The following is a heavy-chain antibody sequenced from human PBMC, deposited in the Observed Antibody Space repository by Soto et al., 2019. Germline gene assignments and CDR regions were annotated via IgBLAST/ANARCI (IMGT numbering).Heavy chain of an antibody. CDR2: TYYRSKWYI. Sequence: PSQTLSLTCGISGDSVSSNSAVWNWIRQSPSRGLEWLGRTYYRSKWYIDSASSVKSRITINPDTSKNQFSLQLNSVTPEDTAVYYCARRSGSPGYSDYWGQGALVTVSS. J-gene: IGHJ4*02. D-gene: IGHD3-10*01. V-gene: IGHV6-1*01. CDR3: ARRSGSPGYSDY. CDR1: GDSVSSNSAV.